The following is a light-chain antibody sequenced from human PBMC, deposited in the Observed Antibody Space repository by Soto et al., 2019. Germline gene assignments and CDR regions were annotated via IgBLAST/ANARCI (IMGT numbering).Light chain of an antibody. Sequence: DIVMTQSPDSLAVSLGERATINCKSSQSVLYSSNNKNYLAWYQQKPGLPPKLLIYWASTRESGVPDRFSGSGSGTDFTLTISSLQAEDVAVYYYQQYYSTPSLTFFGGTKVEIK. CDR1: QSVLYSSNNKNY. CDR2: WAS. CDR3: QQYYSTPSLT. J-gene: IGKJ4*01. V-gene: IGKV4-1*01.